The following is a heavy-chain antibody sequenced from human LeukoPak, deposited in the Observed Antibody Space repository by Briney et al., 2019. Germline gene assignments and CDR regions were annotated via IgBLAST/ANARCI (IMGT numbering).Heavy chain of an antibody. Sequence: SETLSLTCTVSGGSIRSSYYYWGWIRQSPGKGLEWIGSIYSGGETHYNPSLSSRVTIFLDTSKNRFSLNLISVTATDTAVYYCVRDYSNFVQGDWGQGTLVTVSS. D-gene: IGHD4-11*01. CDR1: GGSIRSSYYY. CDR3: VRDYSNFVQGD. CDR2: IYSGGET. V-gene: IGHV4-39*02. J-gene: IGHJ4*02.